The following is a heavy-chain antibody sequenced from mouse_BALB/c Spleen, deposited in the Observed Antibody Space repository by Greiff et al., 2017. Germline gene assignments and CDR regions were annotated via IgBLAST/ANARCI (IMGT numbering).Heavy chain of an antibody. D-gene: IGHD2-14*01. Sequence: VTLVESGAELAKPGASVKMSCKASGYTFTSYWMHWVKQRPGQGLEWIGYINPSTGYTEYNQKFKDKATLTADKSSSTAYMQLSSLTSEDSAVYYCARFPHRSSLAYWGQGTLVTVSA. J-gene: IGHJ3*01. CDR3: ARFPHRSSLAY. V-gene: IGHV1-7*01. CDR2: INPSTGYT. CDR1: GYTFTSYW.